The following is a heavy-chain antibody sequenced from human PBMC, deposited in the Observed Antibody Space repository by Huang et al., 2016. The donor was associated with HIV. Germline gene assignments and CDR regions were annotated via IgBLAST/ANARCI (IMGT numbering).Heavy chain of an antibody. V-gene: IGHV3-30*18. CDR2: ISYDGSNK. D-gene: IGHD6-19*01. CDR3: AKDHVAAVAGRRGWGFDY. CDR1: GFIFSSYG. Sequence: QVQLVESGGGVVQHGRSLRLSCAASGFIFSSYGMHWVRQVPAKGLEWVAVISYDGSNKYEEDAVKGRSTISRDNSKNTVYLQMNSRRAEDTPVYYCAKDHVAAVAGRRGWGFDYWGQGTLVTVSS. J-gene: IGHJ4*02.